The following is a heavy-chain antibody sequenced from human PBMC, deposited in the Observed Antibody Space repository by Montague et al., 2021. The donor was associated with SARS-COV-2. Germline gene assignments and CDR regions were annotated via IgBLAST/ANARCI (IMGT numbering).Heavy chain of an antibody. J-gene: IGHJ4*02. D-gene: IGHD3-10*01. CDR2: KYYSGST. V-gene: IGHV4-39*07. Sequence: SETLSLTCTVSGASISSRSYYWGWIRQPPGKGLEWIGFKYYSGSTYNNPSLKSRVIISVGTSKNQFSLKLSSVTAADTAVYYCARRGSSVWGVTVSAELDYWGQGILVIVSS. CDR3: ARRGSSVWGVTVSAELDY. CDR1: GASISSRSYY.